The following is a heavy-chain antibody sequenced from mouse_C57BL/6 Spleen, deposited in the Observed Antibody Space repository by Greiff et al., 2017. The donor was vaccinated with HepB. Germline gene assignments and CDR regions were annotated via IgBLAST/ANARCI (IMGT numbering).Heavy chain of an antibody. CDR2: IYPGDGDT. V-gene: IGHV1-80*01. Sequence: QVQLKESGAELVKPGASVKISCKASGYAFSSYWMNWVKQRPGKGLEWIGQIYPGDGDTNYNGKFKGKATLTADKSSSTAYMQLSSLTSEDSAVYFCARSRTGTIFDYWGQGTTLTVSS. CDR1: GYAFSSYW. D-gene: IGHD4-1*01. CDR3: ARSRTGTIFDY. J-gene: IGHJ2*01.